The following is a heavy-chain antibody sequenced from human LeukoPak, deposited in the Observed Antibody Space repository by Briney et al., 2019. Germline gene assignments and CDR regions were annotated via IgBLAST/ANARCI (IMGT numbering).Heavy chain of an antibody. CDR3: ASGNIVVVPAAITNWFDP. Sequence: PSETLSLTCAVYGGSFSGYYWSWIRQPPGKGLEWIGEINHSGSTNYNPSLKSRVTISVDTSKNQFSLKLSSVTAADTAVYYCASGNIVVVPAAITNWFDPWGQGTLVTVSS. J-gene: IGHJ5*02. V-gene: IGHV4-34*01. CDR1: GGSFSGYY. D-gene: IGHD2-2*01. CDR2: INHSGST.